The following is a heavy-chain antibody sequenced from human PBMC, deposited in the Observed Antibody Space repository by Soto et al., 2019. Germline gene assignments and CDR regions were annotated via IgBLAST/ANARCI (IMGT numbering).Heavy chain of an antibody. V-gene: IGHV5-51*01. CDR3: ARHRAVAGAFDI. Sequence: GESLKISCKGSGGSLSDQWIGWVRHTPDKGLEWIGFVFLADSDARYSPAFQGHVTMSADRSSTAYLQWSSLKASDTAMYYCARHRAVAGAFDIWGQGTMVTVSS. CDR2: VFLADSDA. CDR1: GGSLSDQW. J-gene: IGHJ3*02. D-gene: IGHD6-19*01.